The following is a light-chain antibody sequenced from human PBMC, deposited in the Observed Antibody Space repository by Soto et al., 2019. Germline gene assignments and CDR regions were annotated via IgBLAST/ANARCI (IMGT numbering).Light chain of an antibody. V-gene: IGKV4-1*01. Sequence: DIVMTQSPDSLAVSLGERATTNCKSSQSVLYSSNNKNYLAWYQQKPGQPPELLIYWASTRESGVPDRFSGSGSGTDFTLTISSLQAEDVAVYYCQQYYRTPRTFGQGTKLEIK. CDR2: WAS. CDR3: QQYYRTPRT. J-gene: IGKJ2*01. CDR1: QSVLYSSNNKNY.